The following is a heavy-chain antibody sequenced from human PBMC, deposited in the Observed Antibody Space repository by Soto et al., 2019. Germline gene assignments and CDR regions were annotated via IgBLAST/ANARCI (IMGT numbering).Heavy chain of an antibody. CDR3: VRDVTTSWFP. V-gene: IGHV3-74*01. Sequence: PGGSLRLSCAASGFTFSTYWMHWVRQSPGKGLVWVSRIDSDGSSTSYADSVKGRFTISRDNAKNTLYLQMNSLRAEDTAVYYCVRDVTTSWFPWGQGTLVTVSS. D-gene: IGHD2-2*01. J-gene: IGHJ5*02. CDR1: GFTFSTYW. CDR2: IDSDGSST.